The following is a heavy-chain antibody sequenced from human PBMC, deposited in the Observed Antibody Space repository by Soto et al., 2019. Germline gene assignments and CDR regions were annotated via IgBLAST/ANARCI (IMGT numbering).Heavy chain of an antibody. Sequence: GGSLRLSCAASGFTFSSYSMNWVRQAPGKGLEWVSYISSSSSTIYYADSVKGRFTISRDNAKNSLYLQMNSLRDEDTAVYYCARDVFYYDSSGYLVTYGMDVWGQGTTVTVSS. V-gene: IGHV3-48*02. J-gene: IGHJ6*02. CDR1: GFTFSSYS. D-gene: IGHD3-22*01. CDR3: ARDVFYYDSSGYLVTYGMDV. CDR2: ISSSSSTI.